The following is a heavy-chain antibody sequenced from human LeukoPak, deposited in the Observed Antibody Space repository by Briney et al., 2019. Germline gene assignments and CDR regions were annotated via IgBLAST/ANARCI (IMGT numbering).Heavy chain of an antibody. CDR2: ISNNGGST. CDR1: GFGFSSYA. V-gene: IGHV3-64*01. D-gene: IGHD3-22*01. Sequence: GGSLRLSCAVSGFGFSSYAMHWIRQAPGKGLEYVSTISNNGGSTKYANSVKGRFTISRDNSRNTLYLQMGSLRAEDMAVYYCARERGYSDSSGYYADWGQGTLVTVSS. CDR3: ARERGYSDSSGYYAD. J-gene: IGHJ4*02.